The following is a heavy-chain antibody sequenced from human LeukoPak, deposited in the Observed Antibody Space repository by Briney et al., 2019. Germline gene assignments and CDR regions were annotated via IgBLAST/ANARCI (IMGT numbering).Heavy chain of an antibody. J-gene: IGHJ4*02. CDR1: GGSISSSSYY. CDR2: IYYSGST. V-gene: IGHV4-39*01. CDR3: ARQALDSSGYVPYYFDY. Sequence: ASETLSLTCTVSGGSISSSSYYWGWIRQPPGKGLEWIGSIYYSGSTYYNPSLKSRVTISVDTSKNQFSLKLSSVTAADTAVYYCARQALDSSGYVPYYFDYWGQGTLVTVSS. D-gene: IGHD3-22*01.